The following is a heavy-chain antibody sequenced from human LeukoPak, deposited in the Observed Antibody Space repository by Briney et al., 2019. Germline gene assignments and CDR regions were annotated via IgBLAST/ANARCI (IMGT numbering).Heavy chain of an antibody. CDR2: INRSGST. V-gene: IGHV4-34*01. J-gene: IGHJ5*02. D-gene: IGHD2-2*02. CDR1: GGSFSGYY. CDR3: ARGRRYQLLYGAWFDP. Sequence: SETLSLACAVYGGSFSGYYWSWIRQPPGKGLEWIGEINRSGSTNYNPSLKSRVTISVDTSKNQFSLKLSSVTAADTAVYYCARGRRYQLLYGAWFDPWGQGTLVTVSS.